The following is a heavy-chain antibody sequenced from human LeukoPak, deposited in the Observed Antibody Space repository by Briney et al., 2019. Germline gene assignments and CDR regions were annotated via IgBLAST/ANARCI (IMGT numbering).Heavy chain of an antibody. J-gene: IGHJ4*02. D-gene: IGHD6-13*01. V-gene: IGHV3-48*02. CDR3: ARGERAGSSWYFVY. CDR2: ISYSSSNI. Sequence: QPGGSLRLSCAASGFTFSSYGMNWVRQAPGKGLEWVSYISYSSSNIYYADSVKGRFTIYRDNAKNSLYLQMNSLRDEDTAVYYCARGERAGSSWYFVYWGQGTLVTVSS. CDR1: GFTFSSYG.